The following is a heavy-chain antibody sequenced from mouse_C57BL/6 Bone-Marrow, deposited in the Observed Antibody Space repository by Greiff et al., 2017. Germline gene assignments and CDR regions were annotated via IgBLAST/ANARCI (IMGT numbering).Heavy chain of an antibody. CDR2: ISDGGSYT. CDR3: ARDGSYWYFDV. Sequence: EVKLVESGGGLVKPGGSLKLSCAASGFTFSSYAMSWVRQTPEKRLEWVATISDGGSYTYYPDNVKGRFTISRDNAKNNLYLQMSHLKSEDTAMYYWARDGSYWYFDVWGTGTTVTVSS. J-gene: IGHJ1*03. CDR1: GFTFSSYA. V-gene: IGHV5-4*01.